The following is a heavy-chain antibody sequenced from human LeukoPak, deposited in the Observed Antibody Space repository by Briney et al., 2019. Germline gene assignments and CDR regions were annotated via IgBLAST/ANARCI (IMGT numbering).Heavy chain of an antibody. V-gene: IGHV4-34*01. Sequence: KPSETLSLTCAVYGGSFSGYYWSWIRQPPGKGLEWIGSIYYSGSTYYNPCLKSRVTISVDTSKNQFSLKLSSVTAADTAVYYCARLDYSYGSHYWGQGTLVTVSS. CDR3: ARLDYSYGSHY. CDR1: GGSFSGYY. CDR2: IYYSGST. J-gene: IGHJ4*02. D-gene: IGHD5-18*01.